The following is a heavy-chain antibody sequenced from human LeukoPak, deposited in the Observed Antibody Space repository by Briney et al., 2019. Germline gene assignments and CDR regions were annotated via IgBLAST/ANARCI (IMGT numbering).Heavy chain of an antibody. V-gene: IGHV3-48*02. Sequence: GGSLRLSCAASGFTFNLYSMNWVRQAPGKGLEWVSYISSSSSTIYYADSVKGRFTISRDNAKNSLYLQMNSLRDEDTAVYYCTREGVDVFDIWGQGTMVTVSS. CDR1: GFTFNLYS. J-gene: IGHJ3*02. CDR3: TREGVDVFDI. CDR2: ISSSSSTI. D-gene: IGHD3-10*01.